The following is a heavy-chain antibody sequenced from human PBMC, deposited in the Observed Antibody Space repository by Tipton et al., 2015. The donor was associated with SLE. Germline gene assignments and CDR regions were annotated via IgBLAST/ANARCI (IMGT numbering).Heavy chain of an antibody. CDR2: ISSTSSYI. V-gene: IGHV3-21*03. D-gene: IGHD5-12*01. CDR1: GFTFSSYN. CDR3: VGDQMATTTIAFDI. J-gene: IGHJ3*02. Sequence: GSLRLSCAASGFTFSSYNMNWVRQAPVKGLEWVASISSTSSYIYNADSVKGRFTIARDNAKNSLVLQMSSLRGEDTAVYYGVGDQMATTTIAFDIWGQGTMVTVSS.